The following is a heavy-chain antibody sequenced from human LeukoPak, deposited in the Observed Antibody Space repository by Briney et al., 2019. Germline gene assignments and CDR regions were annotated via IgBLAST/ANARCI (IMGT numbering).Heavy chain of an antibody. D-gene: IGHD2-2*01. CDR3: ARGVVPAAPDY. CDR1: GGSISTDY. V-gene: IGHV4-59*01. CDR2: IYYSGST. Sequence: SETLSLTCTVSGGSISTDYWSWIRQPPGKGLEWIGYIYYSGSTNYNPSLKSRVTISVDTSKNQFSLKLSSVTAADTAVYYCARGVVPAAPDYWGQGTLVTVSS. J-gene: IGHJ4*02.